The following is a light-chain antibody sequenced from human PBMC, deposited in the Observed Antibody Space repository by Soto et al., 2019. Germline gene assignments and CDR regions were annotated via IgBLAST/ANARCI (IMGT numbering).Light chain of an antibody. CDR2: GAS. V-gene: IGKV3-11*01. CDR3: QQHINWPLT. Sequence: EIVLTQSPGTLSLSPGERGTLSCRASQNLGTLYLAWFQQKPGQAPRLLIYGASSRATGIPDRFSGSGSGTDFTLTISSLEPEDFALYYCQQHINWPLTFGGGTKVDIK. J-gene: IGKJ4*01. CDR1: QNLGTLY.